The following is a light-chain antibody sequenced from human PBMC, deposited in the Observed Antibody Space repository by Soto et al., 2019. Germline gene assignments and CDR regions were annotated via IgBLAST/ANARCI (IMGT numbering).Light chain of an antibody. J-gene: IGKJ3*01. Sequence: EIVLTQSPATLSLSPGERATLSCRASQSVSSYLAWYQQKPGQAPRLLIYDDSKRPTSVPARFSGSGSGTDFTLTISSLEPEDFAVYYCQQRGNWPLTFGPGTKVDVK. CDR2: DDS. CDR3: QQRGNWPLT. CDR1: QSVSSY. V-gene: IGKV3-11*01.